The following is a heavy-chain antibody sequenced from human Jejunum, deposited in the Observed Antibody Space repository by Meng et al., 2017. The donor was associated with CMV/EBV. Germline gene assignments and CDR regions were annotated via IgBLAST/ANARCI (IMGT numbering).Heavy chain of an antibody. V-gene: IGHV4-59*01. J-gene: IGHJ4*02. Sequence: TVSVGSISTYYWSWIRQPPGKGLEWIGYIYYSGNTNYNPSLKSRATISVDTSKNQFSLKLISVTAADTALYYCARARGKQLGLFDYWGQGTLVTVSS. D-gene: IGHD6-6*01. CDR2: IYYSGNT. CDR3: ARARGKQLGLFDY. CDR1: VGSISTYY.